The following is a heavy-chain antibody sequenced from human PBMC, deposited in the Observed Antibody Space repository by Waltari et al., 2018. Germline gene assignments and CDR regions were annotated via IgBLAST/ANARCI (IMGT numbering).Heavy chain of an antibody. Sequence: KLVASGGGLARPGESLTLSCDASDFPMGKNKMNWLRPRPGRGLEWISSIDGNSGDIKYADSVKGRFAISRDDAKRSLYLQMNSLRVEDTAIYICAKDPAPESWGSWFDTWGQGIVVTVSS. J-gene: IGHJ5*02. CDR1: DFPMGKNK. CDR2: IDGNSGDI. D-gene: IGHD3-16*01. V-gene: IGHV3-21*01. CDR3: AKDPAPESWGSWFDT.